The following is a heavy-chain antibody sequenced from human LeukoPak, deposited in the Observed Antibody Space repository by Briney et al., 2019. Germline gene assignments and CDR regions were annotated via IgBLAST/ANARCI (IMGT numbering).Heavy chain of an antibody. CDR2: FDPEDGET. Sequence: ASVKVSCKVSGYTLTELSMHWVRRAPGKGLEWMGGFDPEDGETIYAQKFQGRVTMTEDTSTDTAYMELSSLRSEDTAVYYCAIPGGSSRDFDYWGQGTLVTVSS. V-gene: IGHV1-24*01. CDR1: GYTLTELS. D-gene: IGHD6-13*01. J-gene: IGHJ4*02. CDR3: AIPGGSSRDFDY.